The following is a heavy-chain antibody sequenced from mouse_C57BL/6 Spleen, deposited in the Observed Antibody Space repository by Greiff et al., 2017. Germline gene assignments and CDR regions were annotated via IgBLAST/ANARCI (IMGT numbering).Heavy chain of an antibody. CDR2: IYPGDGAT. V-gene: IGHV1-82*01. CDR1: GYAFSSSW. J-gene: IGHJ2*01. D-gene: IGHD1-1*01. Sequence: QVQLQQSGPELVKPGASVKISCKASGYAFSSSWMNWVKQRPGQGLEWIGRIYPGDGATNYNGKFKGKATLTADKSSSTAYMQLSSLTAEDSAVYFWARRYYGSSYKRLDFDYWGQGTTRTVAS. CDR3: ARRYYGSSYKRLDFDY.